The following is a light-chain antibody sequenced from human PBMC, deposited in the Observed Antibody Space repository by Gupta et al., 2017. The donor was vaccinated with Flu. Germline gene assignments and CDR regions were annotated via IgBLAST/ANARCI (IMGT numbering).Light chain of an antibody. V-gene: IGLV1-51*02. CDR3: ATWDTRLSGVV. J-gene: IGLJ2*01. CDR1: TSNIGYNY. Sequence: QSVFTQPPSVSAAPGQTVTISCSGSTSNIGYNYVSWYQQLPGTAPKLLMYENNKRPSGVPDRFSGSKSGTSATLGITGLQTGDEADYYCATWDTRLSGVVFGGGTTLTVL. CDR2: ENN.